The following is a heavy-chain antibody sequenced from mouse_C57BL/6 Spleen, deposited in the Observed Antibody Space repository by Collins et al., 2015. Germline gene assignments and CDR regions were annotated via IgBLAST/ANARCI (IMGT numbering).Heavy chain of an antibody. D-gene: IGHD2-3*01. V-gene: IGHV1-84*02. CDR1: GYTFTDYY. J-gene: IGHJ2*01. Sequence: QIQLQQSGPELVKPGASVKISCKASGYTFTDYYINWVKQKPGQGLEWIGWIYPGSGNTKYNEKFKGKATLTVDTSSSTVYMQLSSLTSEDTAVYFCARNGYYDYFDYWGQGTTLTVSS. CDR2: IYPGSGNT. CDR3: ARNGYYDYFDY.